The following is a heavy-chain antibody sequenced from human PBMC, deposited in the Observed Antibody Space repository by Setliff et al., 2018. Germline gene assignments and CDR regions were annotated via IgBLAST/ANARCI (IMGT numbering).Heavy chain of an antibody. D-gene: IGHD5-12*01. CDR2: IYPSNSNI. CDR3: ARHRVGNSGYAIPILDF. J-gene: IGHJ4*02. V-gene: IGHV5-51*01. Sequence: GESLKISCKASGYSFTDYWIAWVRQMPGKGLEWMGIIYPSNSNIKYSPSFETQITFSVDKSITTAYLQWSSLKASDTAIYYCARHRVGNSGYAIPILDFWGQGALVTVPQ. CDR1: GYSFTDYW.